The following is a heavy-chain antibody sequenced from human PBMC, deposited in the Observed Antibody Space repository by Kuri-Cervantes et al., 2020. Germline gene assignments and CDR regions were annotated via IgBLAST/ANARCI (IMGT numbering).Heavy chain of an antibody. CDR2: ISSSGSTI. V-gene: IGHV3-11*01. J-gene: IGHJ4*02. D-gene: IGHD3-22*01. CDR1: GFTFSSYD. CDR3: ASGGLYDTSNYFVRRFDY. Sequence: GESLKISCTVSGFTFSSYDMSWVRQAPGKGLEWVSYISSSGSTIYYADSVKGRFTISRDNAKNSLYLQMNSLRAEDTAVYYCASGGLYDTSNYFVRRFDYWGQGTLVTVSS.